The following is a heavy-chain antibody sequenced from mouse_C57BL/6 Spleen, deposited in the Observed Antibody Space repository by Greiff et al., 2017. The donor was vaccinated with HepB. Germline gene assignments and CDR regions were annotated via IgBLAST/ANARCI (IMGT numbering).Heavy chain of an antibody. CDR2: INPSTGGT. J-gene: IGHJ4*01. Sequence: VQLKQSGPELVKPGASVKISCKASGYSFTGYYMNWVKQSPEKSLEWIGEINPSTGGTTYNQKFKAKATLTVDKSSSTAYMQLKSLTSEDSAVYYCASPLRFPYAMDYWGQGTSVTVSS. V-gene: IGHV1-42*01. CDR3: ASPLRFPYAMDY. CDR1: GYSFTGYY.